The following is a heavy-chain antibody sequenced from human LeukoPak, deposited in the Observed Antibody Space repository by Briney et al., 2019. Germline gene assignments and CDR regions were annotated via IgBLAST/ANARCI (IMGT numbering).Heavy chain of an antibody. V-gene: IGHV1-69*04. CDR1: GGTFSSYA. J-gene: IGHJ4*02. CDR2: IIPILGIA. Sequence: ASVKVSCKASGGTFSSYAISWVRQAPGQGLEWMGRIIPILGIANYAQKFQGRVTITADKSTSTAYMELSRLRSEDTAVYCCAGGRYYYDSSGYAYWGQGTLVTVSS. D-gene: IGHD3-22*01. CDR3: AGGRYYYDSSGYAY.